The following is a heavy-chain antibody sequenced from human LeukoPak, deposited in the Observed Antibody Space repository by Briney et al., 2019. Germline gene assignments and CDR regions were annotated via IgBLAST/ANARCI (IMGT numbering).Heavy chain of an antibody. CDR2: ISSSSSYI. CDR3: ARDAPRGGATPYFDY. D-gene: IGHD1-26*01. J-gene: IGHJ4*02. CDR1: GFTFSSYS. V-gene: IGHV3-21*01. Sequence: GGSLRLSCAASGFTFSSYSMNWVRQAPGKGLEWVSSISSSSSYIYYADSVKGRFTISRDNAKNSLYLQMNSLRAEDTAVYYCARDAPRGGATPYFDYWAREPWSPSPQ.